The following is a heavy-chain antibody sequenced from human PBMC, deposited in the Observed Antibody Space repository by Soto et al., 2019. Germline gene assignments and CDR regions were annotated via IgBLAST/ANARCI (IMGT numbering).Heavy chain of an antibody. J-gene: IGHJ6*02. CDR2: ITTSSHTI. CDR1: GFPLSTYA. Sequence: AGSLRLSCTAFGFPLSTYAMDWVRQAPGQGLEWISYITTSSHTIYYADSVRGRFTISRDNAKNSLFLQMNSLRDEDTAVYYCARHGIQVSHDVWGQGTTVTVSS. CDR3: ARHGIQVSHDV. V-gene: IGHV3-48*02. D-gene: IGHD5-18*01.